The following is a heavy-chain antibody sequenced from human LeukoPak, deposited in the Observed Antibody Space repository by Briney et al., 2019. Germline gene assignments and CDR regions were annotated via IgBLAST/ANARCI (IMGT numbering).Heavy chain of an antibody. V-gene: IGHV3-21*01. Sequence: PGGSLRLSCAASGFTFSSYSMNWVRQAPGKGLEWVSSISSSSTYIHYADSVKGRFTISRDNGRNSLDPQMNSLRDEDTAVYYCARPEPSSGGYWCFDLWGRGTLVTVSS. CDR3: ARPEPSSGGYWCFDL. CDR2: ISSSSTYI. CDR1: GFTFSSYS. D-gene: IGHD6-19*01. J-gene: IGHJ2*01.